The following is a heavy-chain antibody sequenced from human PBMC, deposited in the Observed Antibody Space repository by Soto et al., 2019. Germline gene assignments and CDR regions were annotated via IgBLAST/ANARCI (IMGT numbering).Heavy chain of an antibody. CDR2: ISGSGGST. Sequence: GGSLRLSCAASGFTFSSYAMSWVRQAPGKGLEWVSAISGSGGSTYYADSVKGRFTISRDNSKNTLYLQMNSLRAEDTAVYYCAKDHGSRVGYSPYYFDYWGQGTLVTVS. V-gene: IGHV3-23*01. CDR1: GFTFSSYA. D-gene: IGHD2-15*01. J-gene: IGHJ4*02. CDR3: AKDHGSRVGYSPYYFDY.